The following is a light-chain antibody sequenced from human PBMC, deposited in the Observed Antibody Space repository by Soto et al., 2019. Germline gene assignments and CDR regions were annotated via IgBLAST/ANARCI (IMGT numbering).Light chain of an antibody. CDR2: KAS. J-gene: IGKJ5*01. V-gene: IGKV1-5*03. CDR3: HSRA. CDR1: QTISSW. Sequence: IQMTQSPSSVSASTVSRVTITCRASQTISSWLAWYQQKPGKAPKLLIYKASTLESGVPSRFSGSGSETEFTLTISRLQPDDFATYFCHSRAFGQGTRLEIK.